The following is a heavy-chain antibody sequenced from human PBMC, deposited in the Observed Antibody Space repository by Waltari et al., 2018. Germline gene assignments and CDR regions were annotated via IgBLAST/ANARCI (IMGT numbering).Heavy chain of an antibody. J-gene: IGHJ4*02. D-gene: IGHD3-22*01. CDR2: VSGDGSIK. CDR3: VKELDSSGYLSFFDY. Sequence: VQLVESGGGVVQSGKSLRLSCAASGFSFRSYGMQWFRQAPGKGLEWVAVVSGDGSIKLYADALKGRFTISRDNSKNTLSLQMNNLTPEDTSVYYCVKELDSSGYLSFFDYWGQGTRVTVSS. V-gene: IGHV3-30*18. CDR1: GFSFRSYG.